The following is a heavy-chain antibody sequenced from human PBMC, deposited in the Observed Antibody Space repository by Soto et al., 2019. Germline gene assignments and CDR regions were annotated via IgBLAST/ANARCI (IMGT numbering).Heavy chain of an antibody. CDR1: GGSISSYY. D-gene: IGHD6-13*01. Sequence: PSETLSLTCTVSGGSISSYYWSWIRQPPGKGLEWIGYIFYSGSTNYNPSLKSRVTISVDTSKNQFSLKLSSVTAADTAVYYCGGGDSSSWYSLDYWGQGTLVTVSS. V-gene: IGHV4-59*12. CDR2: IFYSGST. CDR3: GGGDSSSWYSLDY. J-gene: IGHJ4*02.